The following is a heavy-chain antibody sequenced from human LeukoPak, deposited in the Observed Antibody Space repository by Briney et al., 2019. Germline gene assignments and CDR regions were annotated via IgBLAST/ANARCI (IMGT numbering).Heavy chain of an antibody. J-gene: IGHJ4*02. CDR2: IIPIFGTA. V-gene: IGHV1-69*13. CDR1: GGTFSSYA. D-gene: IGHD3-10*01. Sequence: ASVKVSCKASGGTFSSYAISWVRQAPGQGLEWMGGIIPIFGTADYAQKFQGRVTITADESTSTAYMELSSLRSEDTAVYYCARGPTMVRPFDYRGQGTLVTVSS. CDR3: ARGPTMVRPFDY.